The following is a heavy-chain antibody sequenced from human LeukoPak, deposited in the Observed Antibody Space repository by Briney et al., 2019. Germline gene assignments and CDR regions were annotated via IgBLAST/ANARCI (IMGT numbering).Heavy chain of an antibody. CDR3: ARGDFWSGYYISGFDY. CDR1: GGSISSYY. D-gene: IGHD3-3*01. J-gene: IGHJ4*02. Sequence: PSETLSLTCTVSGGSISSYYWSWIRQPPGKGLEWIGYIYYSGSTNYNPSLKSRVNISVDTSKKQFSLKLSSVTAADTAVYYCARGDFWSGYYISGFDYWGQGTLVTVSS. V-gene: IGHV4-59*01. CDR2: IYYSGST.